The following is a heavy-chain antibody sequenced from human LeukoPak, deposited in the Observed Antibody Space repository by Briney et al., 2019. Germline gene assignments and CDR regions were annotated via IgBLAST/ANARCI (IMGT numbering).Heavy chain of an antibody. D-gene: IGHD3-22*01. J-gene: IGHJ4*02. CDR1: GFTLSYFW. V-gene: IGHV3-74*01. Sequence: GGSLRLSCAASGFTLSYFWMHWFRQTSGKGLVWVSCINTDGSYSSYADSVKGRFTISRDNSKNTLYLQMNSLRAEDTAVYYCARDAVYYYDSSGYLGGLDIDYWGQGTLVTVSS. CDR2: INTDGSYS. CDR3: ARDAVYYYDSSGYLGGLDIDY.